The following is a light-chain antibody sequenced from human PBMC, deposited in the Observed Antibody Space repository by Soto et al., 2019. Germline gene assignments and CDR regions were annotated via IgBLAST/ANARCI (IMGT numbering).Light chain of an antibody. Sequence: QLVLTQPASVSGSPGQSITISCTGTSSDVGGYNYVSWYQHHPGKAPKLMIYDVSNRPSGVSNRFSGSKSGNMASLTISGLQPEDEADYYCSSYTTSNTRQIVFGTGTKVTVL. J-gene: IGLJ1*01. V-gene: IGLV2-14*03. CDR1: SSDVGGYNY. CDR2: DVS. CDR3: SSYTTSNTRQIV.